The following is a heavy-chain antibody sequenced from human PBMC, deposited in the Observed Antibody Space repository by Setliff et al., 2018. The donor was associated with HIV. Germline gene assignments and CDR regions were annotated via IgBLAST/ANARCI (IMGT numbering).Heavy chain of an antibody. J-gene: IGHJ4*02. CDR1: GGSISSGTDF. Sequence: SETLSLTCSVSGGSISSGTDFWSWIRQPAGKGLEWIGRIYTSGSTKYNPSLDSRVTISVDTSKNQFSLNVRSVTAADTAVYYCAREPAAGSYYFDYWGQGTLVTVSS. CDR2: IYTSGST. CDR3: AREPAAGSYYFDY. V-gene: IGHV4-61*02. D-gene: IGHD6-13*01.